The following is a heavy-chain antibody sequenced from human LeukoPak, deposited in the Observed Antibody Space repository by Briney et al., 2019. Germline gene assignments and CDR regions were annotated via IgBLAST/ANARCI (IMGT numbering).Heavy chain of an antibody. CDR1: GYTFTSYY. D-gene: IGHD3-10*01. V-gene: IGHV1-46*01. Sequence: ASVKVSCKASGYTFTSYYMHWVRQAPGQGLEWMGIINPRGGSASSAQKFQGRVTLTRDTSTSTVYMELSSLRSEDTAVYYCAKDYHGSGSLTTFDYWGQGTLVTVSS. CDR2: INPRGGSA. CDR3: AKDYHGSGSLTTFDY. J-gene: IGHJ4*02.